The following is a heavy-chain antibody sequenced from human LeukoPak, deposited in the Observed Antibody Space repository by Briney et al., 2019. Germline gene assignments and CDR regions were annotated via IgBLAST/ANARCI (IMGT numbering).Heavy chain of an antibody. J-gene: IGHJ4*02. CDR1: GYSFTIYW. Sequence: GGTLKISLMGSGYSFTIYWSGGVRLIPGKGLGGVGIIYPGDSDTRYSPSFQGQVSISADKSISTAYLQWSSLKASDTAMYYCARIADTAMVPGEYWGQGTLVTVSS. CDR3: ARIADTAMVPGEY. V-gene: IGHV5-51*01. CDR2: IYPGDSDT. D-gene: IGHD5-18*01.